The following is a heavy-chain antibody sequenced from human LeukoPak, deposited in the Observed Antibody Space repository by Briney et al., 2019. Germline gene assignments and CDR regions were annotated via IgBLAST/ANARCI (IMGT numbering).Heavy chain of an antibody. J-gene: IGHJ4*02. D-gene: IGHD6-13*01. CDR3: ARVPYYSSPLDY. Sequence: PAETLSLTCTVSGGSISSYYWSWIRQPPGKGLEWIGYIYYSGSTNYNPSLKSRVTISVDTSKNQFSLKLSSVTAADTAVYYCARVPYYSSPLDYWGQGTLVTASS. CDR1: GGSISSYY. CDR2: IYYSGST. V-gene: IGHV4-59*01.